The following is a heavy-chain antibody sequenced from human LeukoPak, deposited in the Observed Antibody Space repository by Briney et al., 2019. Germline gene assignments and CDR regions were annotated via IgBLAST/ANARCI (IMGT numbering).Heavy chain of an antibody. V-gene: IGHV3-7*04. Sequence: GGSLRLSCAVSGFTVDTYWMSWVRQAPGKGREWVANIKQDGSEKDYVDSVKGRFTIPRDNAKNSLYLKMNSLRAEDTGVYYCARGDTQSKYRQFDSWGQGSLVIVSS. CDR3: ARGDTQSKYRQFDS. CDR2: IKQDGSEK. D-gene: IGHD3-16*02. J-gene: IGHJ4*02. CDR1: GFTVDTYW.